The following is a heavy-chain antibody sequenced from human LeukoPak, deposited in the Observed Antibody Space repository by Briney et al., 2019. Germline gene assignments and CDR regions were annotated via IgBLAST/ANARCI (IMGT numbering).Heavy chain of an antibody. Sequence: GGSLGLSCVASGFTFSNYGMHWLRRAPGKGLEWVAVIWYHGTHIHYVDSVKGRFTISRDNSRSTLYLQMNSLRVEDTAVYYCARVRSGTGAYEIWGQGTVVTVSS. D-gene: IGHD3-10*01. CDR1: GFTFSNYG. CDR2: IWYHGTHI. J-gene: IGHJ3*02. CDR3: ARVRSGTGAYEI. V-gene: IGHV3-33*01.